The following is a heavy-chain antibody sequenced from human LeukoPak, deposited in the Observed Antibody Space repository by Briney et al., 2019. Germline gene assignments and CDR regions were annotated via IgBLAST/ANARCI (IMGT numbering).Heavy chain of an antibody. Sequence: GGSLRLSREASGFTFRDHCVNWVRQAPGKGLEWVSYICATISYADSVRGRFTISRDNAKNSLYLEMNSLRDEDTAVYYCVRDFDYNFDYWGQGALVTVSS. CDR2: ICATI. V-gene: IGHV3-69-1*02. D-gene: IGHD4-11*01. J-gene: IGHJ4*02. CDR3: VRDFDYNFDY. CDR1: GFTFRDHC.